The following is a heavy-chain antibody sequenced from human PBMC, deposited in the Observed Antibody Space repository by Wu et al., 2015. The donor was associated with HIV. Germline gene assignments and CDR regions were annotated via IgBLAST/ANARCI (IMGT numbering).Heavy chain of an antibody. CDR2: MNPNSGNT. V-gene: IGHV1-8*01. CDR1: GYTFTNYD. D-gene: IGHD4-23*01. CDR3: ARGLGTTVVTSGGGTT. J-gene: IGHJ4*02. Sequence: QVQLVQSGAEVKKPGASVKVSCKASGYTFTNYDINWVRQATGQGLEWMGWMNPNSGNTGYAQKFQGRVTMTRNTSISTAYMELSSLRSEDTAVYYCARGLGTTVVTSGGGTTWGQGTRGHRLL.